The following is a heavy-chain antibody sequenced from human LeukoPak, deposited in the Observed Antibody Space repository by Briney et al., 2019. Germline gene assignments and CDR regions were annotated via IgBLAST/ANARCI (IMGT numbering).Heavy chain of an antibody. V-gene: IGHV4-59*08. D-gene: IGHD3-10*01. Sequence: PSETLSLTCTVSDGSLSSYYWSWVRQPPGKGLEWVGYIYNSGSANYNPSLTSRVTISVDTSQNQFSLKLSSLTAADTAVYYCARHTYYGSGSYSAFDIWGQGTKVTVSS. CDR1: DGSLSSYY. J-gene: IGHJ3*02. CDR2: IYNSGSA. CDR3: ARHTYYGSGSYSAFDI.